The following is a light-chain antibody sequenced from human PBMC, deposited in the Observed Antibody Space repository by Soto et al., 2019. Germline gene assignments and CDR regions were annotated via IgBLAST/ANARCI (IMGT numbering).Light chain of an antibody. CDR2: EVS. CDR1: SSDVGSYNL. V-gene: IGLV2-23*02. Sequence: QSALTQPASVSGSPGQSITISCTGTSSDVGSYNLVSWYQQHPGKAPKLMIYEVSKRRSGVSNRFSGSKSGNTAALTSSGLQAEDEAEYYCCSYAGSLYVFGTGTKLTVL. J-gene: IGLJ1*01. CDR3: CSYAGSLYV.